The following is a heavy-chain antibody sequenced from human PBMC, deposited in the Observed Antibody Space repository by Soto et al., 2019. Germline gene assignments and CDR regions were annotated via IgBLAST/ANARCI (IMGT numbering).Heavy chain of an antibody. J-gene: IGHJ6*02. D-gene: IGHD3-22*01. Sequence: GGSLRLSCAASGFTFSTYWMSWVRQAPGKGLEWVANIKEDGSEKYYVDSVEGRYTICRDNAKNSLYLQMTSLRAEDTALYYCARGWGYFDSSGFPYLYAMDVWGQGTTVTVSS. V-gene: IGHV3-7*01. CDR3: ARGWGYFDSSGFPYLYAMDV. CDR2: IKEDGSEK. CDR1: GFTFSTYW.